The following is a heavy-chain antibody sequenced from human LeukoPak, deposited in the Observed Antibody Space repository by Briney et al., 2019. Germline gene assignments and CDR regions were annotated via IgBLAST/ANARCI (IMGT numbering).Heavy chain of an antibody. V-gene: IGHV3-74*01. CDR3: ATVSEY. J-gene: IGHJ4*02. Sequence: GGSLRLSCAASGFTFNYFWMHWVRQVPGKGPVWVSGINNDGTATYYADSVKGRFTISRGNAKNTVYLQMNGLRAEDTPVYFCATVSEYWGQGTLVTVSP. CDR1: GFTFNYFW. CDR2: INNDGTAT.